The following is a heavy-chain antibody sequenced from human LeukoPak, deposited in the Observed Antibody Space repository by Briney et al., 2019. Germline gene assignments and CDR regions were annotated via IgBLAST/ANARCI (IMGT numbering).Heavy chain of an antibody. D-gene: IGHD6-19*01. CDR3: ARGRSGWFSGRRRNNWFDP. V-gene: IGHV4-34*01. Sequence: SETLSLTCAVYGGSFSGYYWSWIRQPPGKGLEWIGEINHSGSTNYNPSLKSRVTISVDTSKNQFSLKLSSVTAADTAVYYCARGRSGWFSGRRRNNWFDPWGQGTLVTVPS. CDR2: INHSGST. CDR1: GGSFSGYY. J-gene: IGHJ5*02.